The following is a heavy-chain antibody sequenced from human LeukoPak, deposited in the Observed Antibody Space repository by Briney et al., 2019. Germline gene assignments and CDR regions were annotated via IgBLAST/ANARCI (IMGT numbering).Heavy chain of an antibody. CDR1: GFTFSKYW. D-gene: IGHD6-19*01. CDR3: ATKQWLAPPPDS. CDR2: INTDGTVT. J-gene: IGHJ4*02. Sequence: PGGSLRHSCPATGFTFSKYWMLWVRQAPGKGLESVSRINTDGTVTTYADSVKGRFTVSRDNADNTMFLQMNSVRDEDTAVYYCATKQWLAPPPDSWGQGTPVTVSS. V-gene: IGHV3-74*01.